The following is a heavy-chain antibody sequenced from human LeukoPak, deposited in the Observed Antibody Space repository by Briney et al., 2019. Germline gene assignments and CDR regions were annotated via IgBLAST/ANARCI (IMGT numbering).Heavy chain of an antibody. D-gene: IGHD3-10*01. J-gene: IGHJ3*02. V-gene: IGHV1-58*01. Sequence: SVKVSCKASGFTFTSSAVQWVRQARGQRLEWIGWIVVGSGDTSSAQKFQERVTITRDMSTRTAYMELSSLRSEDTAVYYCGADSMPRGVFSYAFDIWGQGTMVTVSS. CDR2: IVVGSGDT. CDR1: GFTFTSSA. CDR3: GADSMPRGVFSYAFDI.